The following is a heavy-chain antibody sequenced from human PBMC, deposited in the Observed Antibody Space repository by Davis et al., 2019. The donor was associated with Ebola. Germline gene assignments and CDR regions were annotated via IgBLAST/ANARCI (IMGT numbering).Heavy chain of an antibody. CDR1: GFTFSTYT. J-gene: IGHJ4*02. CDR2: ISISSAFI. V-gene: IGHV3-21*04. D-gene: IGHD3-10*01. Sequence: GESLKISCAASGFTFSTYTMTWVRQAPGKGLEWVSSISISSAFIYYADSVKGRFTISRDNAKNSLYLQMNSLRAEDTAVYYCARRMVRGVLRTDYWGQGTLVTVSS. CDR3: ARRMVRGVLRTDY.